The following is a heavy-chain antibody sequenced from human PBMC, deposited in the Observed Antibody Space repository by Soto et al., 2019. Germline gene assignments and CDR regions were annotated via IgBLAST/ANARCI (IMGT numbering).Heavy chain of an antibody. V-gene: IGHV3-74*03. Sequence: EVQLVESGGGLVQPGGSLRLSCAASGFTFSTYWMHWVRQAPGKGLVWVSRINTDGSSTTYAASVKGRFTISRDTAKNTLALQMHSLRAEDTAVYYCARDSNLWELPIDFLGQGTLVAVSS. CDR1: GFTFSTYW. D-gene: IGHD1-26*01. J-gene: IGHJ4*02. CDR2: INTDGSST. CDR3: ARDSNLWELPIDF.